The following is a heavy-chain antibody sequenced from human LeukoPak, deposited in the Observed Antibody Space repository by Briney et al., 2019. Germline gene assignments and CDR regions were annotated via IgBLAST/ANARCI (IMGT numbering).Heavy chain of an antibody. CDR1: GYTFTSYS. D-gene: IGHD4-17*01. V-gene: IGHV1-2*02. Sequence: ASVMVSCKASGYTFTSYSLHWLRRAPGQGLEWRGWINPNSGGTNYAQKFQGRVTMTRDTSISTAYMELSRLRSDDTAVYYCARGPFYGDYVDYWGQGTLVTVSS. CDR2: INPNSGGT. J-gene: IGHJ4*02. CDR3: ARGPFYGDYVDY.